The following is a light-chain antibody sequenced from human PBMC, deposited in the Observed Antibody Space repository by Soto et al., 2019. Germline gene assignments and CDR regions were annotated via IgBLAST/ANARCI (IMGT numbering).Light chain of an antibody. CDR3: QSYDSSTSVV. Sequence: QSVLTQPPSVSGSPGQRVTISCTGSSSNIGAGYDVHWYQQLPGTAPKLIIYGNSNRPSGVPDRFSGSKSGTSASLAITGLQDEEEAYYCCQSYDSSTSVVFGGGTKLTVL. CDR1: SSNIGAGYD. J-gene: IGLJ2*01. V-gene: IGLV1-40*01. CDR2: GNS.